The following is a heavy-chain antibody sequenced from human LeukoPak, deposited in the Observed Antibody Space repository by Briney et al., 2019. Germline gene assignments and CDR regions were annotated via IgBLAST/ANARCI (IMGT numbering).Heavy chain of an antibody. CDR1: GFTFSSYA. CDR3: AKEKLGFWSGYEY. J-gene: IGHJ4*02. V-gene: IGHV3-23*01. CDR2: ISGSGGRT. Sequence: GWSLRLSCAASGFTFSSYAMSWVRQAPGKGLEWVSAISGSGGRTYYADSVKGRFTISRDNSKNTLYLQMNSLKAEDTAVYYCAKEKLGFWSGYEYWGQGTLVTVSS. D-gene: IGHD3-3*01.